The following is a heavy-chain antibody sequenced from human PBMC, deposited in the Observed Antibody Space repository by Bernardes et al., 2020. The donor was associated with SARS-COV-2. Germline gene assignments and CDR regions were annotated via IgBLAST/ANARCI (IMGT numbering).Heavy chain of an antibody. CDR3: AIVTCSPLNCRFGPLDY. J-gene: IGHJ4*02. D-gene: IGHD1-1*01. V-gene: IGHV3-23*01. CDR2: ISASGGNT. Sequence: GKGLEWVSRISASGGNTSHADSVKGRFTNSRDNSKNTLYLQMNSLRADDTAVFYCAIVTCSPLNCRFGPLDYGGQGTVVTVSA.